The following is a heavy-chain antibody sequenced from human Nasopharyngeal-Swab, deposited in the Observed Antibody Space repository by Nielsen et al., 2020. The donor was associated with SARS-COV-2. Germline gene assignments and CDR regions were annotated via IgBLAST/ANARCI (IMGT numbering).Heavy chain of an antibody. CDR3: ARAGLRCPQYCYYGMDV. CDR2: IWYDGSNK. CDR1: GFTFSSYG. D-gene: IGHD4-17*01. V-gene: IGHV3-33*01. Sequence: GGSLRLSCAASGFTFSSYGMHWVRQAPGKGLEWVAVIWYDGSNKYYADSVKGRFTISRDNSKNTLYLQMNSLRAEDTAVYYCARAGLRCPQYCYYGMDVWAKGPRSPSP. J-gene: IGHJ6*02.